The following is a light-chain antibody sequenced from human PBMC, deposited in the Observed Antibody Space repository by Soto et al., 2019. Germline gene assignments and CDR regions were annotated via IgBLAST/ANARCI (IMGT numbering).Light chain of an antibody. J-gene: IGLJ1*01. CDR2: EVS. V-gene: IGLV2-14*01. CDR3: RSYTSSSSLYV. CDR1: SSGIRGYNY. Sequence: QSLLDHPGSLSGSPGQSITISCAGTSSGIRGYNYVSWYQQHPGKSPKGMIYEVSNPPSGVSNRFSGSKSGNTASLPIPGHQAADEAPYDSRSYTSSSSLYVFASGRKV.